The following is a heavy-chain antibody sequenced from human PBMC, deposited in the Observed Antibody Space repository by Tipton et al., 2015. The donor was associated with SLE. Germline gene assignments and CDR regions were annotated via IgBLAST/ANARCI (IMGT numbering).Heavy chain of an antibody. CDR2: IRADGSNK. V-gene: IGHV3-30*02. CDR3: AGGTGAYFDH. CDR1: GFTYSGYA. J-gene: IGHJ4*02. D-gene: IGHD3-16*01. Sequence: SLRLSCAASGFTYSGYAMHWVRQAPGKGLEWVAFIRADGSNKDYADSVKGRFTISRDNSKNTLYLQMNRLRVEDTAVYYCAGGTGAYFDHWGRERWSPSPQ.